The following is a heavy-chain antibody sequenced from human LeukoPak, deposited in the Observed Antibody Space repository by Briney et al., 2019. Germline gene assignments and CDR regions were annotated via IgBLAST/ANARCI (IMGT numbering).Heavy chain of an antibody. CDR3: AKPSTVGDPDY. CDR2: ISGSGGST. D-gene: IGHD1-26*01. V-gene: IGHV3-23*01. Sequence: GGSLRLSCAASGFTVSSNYMSWVRQAPGKGLEWVSAISGSGGSTYYADSVKGRFTISRDNSKNTLYLQMNSLRAEDTAVYYCAKPSTVGDPDYWGQGTLVTVSS. J-gene: IGHJ4*02. CDR1: GFTVSSNY.